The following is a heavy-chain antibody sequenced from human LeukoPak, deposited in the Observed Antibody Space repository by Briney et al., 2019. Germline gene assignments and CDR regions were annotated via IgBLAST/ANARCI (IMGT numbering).Heavy chain of an antibody. CDR1: GASISSDDYY. Sequence: SETLSLTCTVSGASISSDDYYWSWVRQPPGKGLEWIGYIYYSGSTYYYPSLKSRFTISVDTSKNQFSLKLSSVTAADTAVYYCARVAAATTNPRFDYWGQGTLGTVSS. CDR2: IYYSGST. V-gene: IGHV4-31*03. CDR3: ARVAAATTNPRFDY. J-gene: IGHJ4*02. D-gene: IGHD5-24*01.